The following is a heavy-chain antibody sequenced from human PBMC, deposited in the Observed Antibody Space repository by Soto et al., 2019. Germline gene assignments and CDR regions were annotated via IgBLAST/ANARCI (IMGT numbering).Heavy chain of an antibody. CDR1: GGTFSSYA. V-gene: IGHV1-69*01. CDR3: ASGYYGSGSYNYYYDYGMDV. Sequence: QVQLVQSGAEVKKPGSSVKVSCKASGGTFSSYAISWVRQAPGQGLEWMGGIIPIFGTANYAQKFQGRVTITADESTSTAYIELSSLRSEDTDVYYFASGYYGSGSYNYYYDYGMDVWGQGTTFTVSS. J-gene: IGHJ6*02. D-gene: IGHD3-10*01. CDR2: IIPIFGTA.